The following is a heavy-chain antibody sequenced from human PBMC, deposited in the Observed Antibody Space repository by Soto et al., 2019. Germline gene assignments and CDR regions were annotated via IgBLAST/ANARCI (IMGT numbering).Heavy chain of an antibody. CDR3: ARWGNSSSGRGVNWYFDL. CDR1: GGSISSYY. Sequence: QVQLQESGPGLVKPSETLSLTCTVSGGSISSYYWSWIRQPPGKGLEWIGYIYYSGSTNYNPSLKSRVTISVDTSKNQFSLKLSSVTAADTAVYYCARWGNSSSGRGVNWYFDLWGRGTLVTVSS. J-gene: IGHJ2*01. D-gene: IGHD6-6*01. CDR2: IYYSGST. V-gene: IGHV4-59*01.